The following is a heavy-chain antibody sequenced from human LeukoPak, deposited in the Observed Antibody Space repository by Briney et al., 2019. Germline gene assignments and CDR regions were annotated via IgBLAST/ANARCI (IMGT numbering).Heavy chain of an antibody. CDR1: GFTFSSYE. CDR2: ISSSGRTF. D-gene: IGHD6-13*01. J-gene: IGHJ4*02. Sequence: GGSLRLSCAASGFTFSSYEMNWVRQAPGKGLEWVSYISSSGRTFYYADSVKGRFTISRDDGKNSLYLQMNSLRVEDTAVYYCARDSRGSSWFFDYWGQGALVTVSS. CDR3: ARDSRGSSWFFDY. V-gene: IGHV3-48*03.